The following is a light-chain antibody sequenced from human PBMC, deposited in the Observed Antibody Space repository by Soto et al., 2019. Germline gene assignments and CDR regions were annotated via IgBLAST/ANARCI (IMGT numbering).Light chain of an antibody. CDR3: QQYGSSPPYT. V-gene: IGKV3-20*01. CDR2: GAS. J-gene: IGKJ2*01. Sequence: EIVLTQSPGTLSLSPGERATLSCRASQSVSSSYLAWYQQKPGQAPMLLIYGASRRATGIPDRFSGSESGTDFTLTTSRLQPEDFALYYCQQYGSSPPYTFGQGTKLEIK. CDR1: QSVSSSY.